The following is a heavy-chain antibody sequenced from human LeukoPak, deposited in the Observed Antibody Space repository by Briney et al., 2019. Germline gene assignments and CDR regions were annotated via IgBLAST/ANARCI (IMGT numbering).Heavy chain of an antibody. Sequence: PGGSLRLSCAASGFTFSSYGMHWVRQAPGKGLEWVAVISYDGSNKYYADSVKGRFTISRDNSKNTLYLQMNSLRAEDTAVYYCAKEDSSIAARPPYWGQGTLVTVSS. D-gene: IGHD6-6*01. J-gene: IGHJ4*02. CDR2: ISYDGSNK. V-gene: IGHV3-30*18. CDR1: GFTFSSYG. CDR3: AKEDSSIAARPPY.